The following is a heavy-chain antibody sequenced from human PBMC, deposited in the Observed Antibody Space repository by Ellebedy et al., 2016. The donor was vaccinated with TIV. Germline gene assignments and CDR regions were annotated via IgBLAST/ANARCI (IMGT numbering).Heavy chain of an antibody. J-gene: IGHJ4*02. Sequence: AASVKVSCKASGDTFTDYYFHWARQAPGQGLEWMAWINPNTGGTGYAQKFQDRVTVTRDTSINTVYMELSNLRSDDTAVYYCARTRWQLAFDYWGQGTLITVSS. CDR3: ARTRWQLAFDY. D-gene: IGHD6-6*01. CDR1: GDTFTDYY. V-gene: IGHV1-2*02. CDR2: INPNTGGT.